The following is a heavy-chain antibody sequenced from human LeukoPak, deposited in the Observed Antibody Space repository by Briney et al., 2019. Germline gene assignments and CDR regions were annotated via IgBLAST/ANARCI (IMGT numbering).Heavy chain of an antibody. V-gene: IGHV4-30-4*08. J-gene: IGHJ4*02. D-gene: IGHD6-13*01. CDR2: IYYSGST. CDR1: GGSFSGYY. Sequence: TLSLTCAVYGGSFSGYYWSWIRQPPGKGLEWIGYIYYSGSTYYNPSLKSRVTISVDTSKNQFSLKLSSVTAADTAVYYCARDYHSRRNWGQGTLVTVSS. CDR3: ARDYHSRRN.